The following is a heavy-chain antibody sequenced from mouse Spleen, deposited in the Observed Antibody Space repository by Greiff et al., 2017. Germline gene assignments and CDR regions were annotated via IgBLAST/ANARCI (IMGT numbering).Heavy chain of an antibody. CDR3: ARTPVGYYSSYYFDY. Sequence: QVQLQQSGAELVKPGASVKMSCKASGYTFTSYWITWVKQRPGQGLEWIGDIYPGSGSTNYNEKFKSKATLTVDTSSSTAYMQLSSLTSEDSAVYYCARTPVGYYSSYYFDYWGQGTTLTVSS. CDR2: IYPGSGST. J-gene: IGHJ2*01. D-gene: IGHD2-12*01. V-gene: IGHV1-55*01. CDR1: GYTFTSYW.